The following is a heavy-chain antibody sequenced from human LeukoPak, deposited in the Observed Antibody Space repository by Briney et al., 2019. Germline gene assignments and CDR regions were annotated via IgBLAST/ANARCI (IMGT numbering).Heavy chain of an antibody. CDR3: ARDVNYAFDY. CDR2: ISANSGNT. V-gene: IGHV1-18*01. Sequence: ASVKVSCKPSGYSFTRNGISWVRQAPGQGLEWMAWISANSGNTNYAQNFQDRVTLTTDTSTSTAYMELRSLRSDDTPVYYCARDVNYAFDYWGQGTLVTVSS. D-gene: IGHD3-16*01. J-gene: IGHJ4*02. CDR1: GYSFTRNG.